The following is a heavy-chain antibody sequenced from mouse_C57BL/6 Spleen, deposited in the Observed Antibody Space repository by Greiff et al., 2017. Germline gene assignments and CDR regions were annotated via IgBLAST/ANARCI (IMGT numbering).Heavy chain of an antibody. CDR2: ISYSGST. CDR1: GYSITSGYD. Sequence: DVQLQESGPGMVKPSQSLSLTCTVTGYSITSGYDWHWIRHFPGNKLEWMGYISYSGSTNYNPSLKSRISITHDTSKNHFFLKLNSVTTEDTATYYCASHDGYYSFDYWGQGTSVTVSS. J-gene: IGHJ4*01. V-gene: IGHV3-1*01. CDR3: ASHDGYYSFDY. D-gene: IGHD2-3*01.